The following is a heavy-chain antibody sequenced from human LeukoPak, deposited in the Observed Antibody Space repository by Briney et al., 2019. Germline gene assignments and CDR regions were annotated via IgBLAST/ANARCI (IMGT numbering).Heavy chain of an antibody. CDR2: IRTTAEGA. J-gene: IGHJ3*01. Sequence: GGSLRLSCATSGFSFTDYPMNWVRQAPGKGLEWISNIRTTAEGAKYAYYTDSVRGRFTISRDNSKDTLFLQMNSLRAEDTAIYYCARDMQLSTWGLGTMVTVSS. CDR1: GFSFTDYP. CDR3: ARDMQLST. V-gene: IGHV3-23*01. D-gene: IGHD3-16*02.